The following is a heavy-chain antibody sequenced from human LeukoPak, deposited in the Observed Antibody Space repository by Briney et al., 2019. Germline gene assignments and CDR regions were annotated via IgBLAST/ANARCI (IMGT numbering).Heavy chain of an antibody. CDR2: ISSSGSTI. Sequence: PGGSLRLSCAASGFTFSDYYMSWIRQAPGKGLEWVSYISSSGSTIYYADSVKGRFTISRDNAKNSLYLQMNSLRAEDTAVYYCARSYYDSSGYYHYFDYWGQGTLVTVSS. CDR1: GFTFSDYY. V-gene: IGHV3-11*01. J-gene: IGHJ4*02. CDR3: ARSYYDSSGYYHYFDY. D-gene: IGHD3-22*01.